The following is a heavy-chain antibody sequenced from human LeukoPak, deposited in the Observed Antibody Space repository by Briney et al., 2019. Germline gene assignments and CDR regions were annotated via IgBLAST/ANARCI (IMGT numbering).Heavy chain of an antibody. D-gene: IGHD3-10*01. CDR2: IGDSGATT. CDR3: ASFHYYGSGAYYLSY. V-gene: IGHV3-23*01. CDR1: GFTLSSYA. Sequence: GGSLRLSCAASGFTLSSYAMAWVRQAPGKGLEWVSDIGDSGATTYYADSVKGRFTISRDNSKNTLYLQMSSLRAEDTAVYFCASFHYYGSGAYYLSYWGQGTLVTVSS. J-gene: IGHJ4*02.